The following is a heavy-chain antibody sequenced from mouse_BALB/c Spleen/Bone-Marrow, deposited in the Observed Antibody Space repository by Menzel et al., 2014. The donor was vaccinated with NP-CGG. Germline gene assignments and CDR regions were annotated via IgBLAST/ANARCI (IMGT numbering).Heavy chain of an antibody. V-gene: IGHV7-1*02. Sequence: EVQVVESGGGLVQPGDSLRLSCATSGFTFSDFYMEWVRQPPGKRLEWIAASRNKAKYYTTECSASVKGRFIVSGDTPQSVLYLQMNALRAEDTAIYYCARDVGYGNYFVYWGQGTLVTVSA. CDR2: SRNKAKYYTT. D-gene: IGHD2-10*02. CDR3: ARDVGYGNYFVY. J-gene: IGHJ3*01. CDR1: GFTFSDFY.